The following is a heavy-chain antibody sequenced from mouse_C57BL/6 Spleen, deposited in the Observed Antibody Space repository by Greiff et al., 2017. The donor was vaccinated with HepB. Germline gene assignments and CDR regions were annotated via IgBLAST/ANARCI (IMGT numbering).Heavy chain of an antibody. CDR3: ARSDYGNYGGFYAMDY. CDR1: GYTFTSYW. V-gene: IGHV1-52*01. D-gene: IGHD2-1*01. Sequence: QVQLQQPGAELVRPGSSVKLSCKASGYTFTSYWMHWVKQRPIQGLEWIGNIDPSDSETHYNQKFKDKATLTVDKSSSTAYMQLSSLTSEDSAVYYCARSDYGNYGGFYAMDYWGQGTSGTVSS. J-gene: IGHJ4*01. CDR2: IDPSDSET.